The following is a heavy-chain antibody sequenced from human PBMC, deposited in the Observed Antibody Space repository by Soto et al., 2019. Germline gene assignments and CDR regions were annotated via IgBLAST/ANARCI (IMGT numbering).Heavy chain of an antibody. J-gene: IGHJ4*02. Sequence: PGGSLRLSCAASGFILSDYYMSWIRQAPGRGLEWVSYISESGTYTNYADSVKGRFTISRDNSKNALYLQMNSLRAEDTAVYYCARVQYSSGWYFDYWGQGALVTVSS. D-gene: IGHD6-19*01. CDR1: GFILSDYY. V-gene: IGHV3-11*06. CDR2: ISESGTYT. CDR3: ARVQYSSGWYFDY.